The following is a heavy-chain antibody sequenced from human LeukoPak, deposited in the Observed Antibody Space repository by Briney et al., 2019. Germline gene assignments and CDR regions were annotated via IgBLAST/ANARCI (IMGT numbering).Heavy chain of an antibody. CDR1: GFTFSSYG. V-gene: IGHV3-30*18. J-gene: IGHJ4*02. Sequence: GGSLRLSCAASGFTFSSYGMHWVRQAPGKGLEWVAVISYDGSNKYYADSVKGRFTISRDNSKNTLYLQMNSLRAEGTAVYYCAKVPIAAAGTIAIDYWGQGTLVTVSS. CDR3: AKVPIAAAGTIAIDY. CDR2: ISYDGSNK. D-gene: IGHD6-13*01.